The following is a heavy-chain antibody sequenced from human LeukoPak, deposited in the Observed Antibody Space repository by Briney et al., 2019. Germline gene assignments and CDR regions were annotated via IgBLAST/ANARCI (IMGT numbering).Heavy chain of an antibody. V-gene: IGHV3-23*01. D-gene: IGHD2-2*01. CDR1: GFTFSSYA. Sequence: GGSLRRSGAASGFTFSSYAMSWVRQAPGKGLEWVSAISGSGGSTYYADSVKGRFTISRDNSKNTLYLQMNSLRAEDTAVYYCAKEEDIVVVPAATFDYWGQGTLVTVSS. CDR3: AKEEDIVVVPAATFDY. J-gene: IGHJ4*02. CDR2: ISGSGGST.